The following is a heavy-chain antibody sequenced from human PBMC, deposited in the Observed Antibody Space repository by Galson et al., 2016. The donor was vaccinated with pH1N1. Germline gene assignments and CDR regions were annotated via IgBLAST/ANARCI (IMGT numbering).Heavy chain of an antibody. CDR3: AHSGYGDYVGGLHY. J-gene: IGHJ4*02. Sequence: PALVKPTQTLTLTCTFSGFSLTTSGVGVGWIRQPPGKALEWLALIYWDDDKRYSSSLKSRLTITKDTSTNQVVLTMTNMDPVDAATYYCAHSGYGDYVGGLHYWGQGTLVTVSS. V-gene: IGHV2-5*02. CDR1: GFSLTTSGVG. CDR2: IYWDDDK. D-gene: IGHD4-17*01.